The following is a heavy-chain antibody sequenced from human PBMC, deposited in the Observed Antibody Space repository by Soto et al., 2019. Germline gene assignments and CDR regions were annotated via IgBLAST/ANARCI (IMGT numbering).Heavy chain of an antibody. Sequence: PSETLSLTCAVYGASFSGYYWSWIRQPPGKGLEWIGKITYSGSTTYNPSLKSRFTISIDTSKNHFSLKLTSVTAADTAVYYCARLRAAETGANHGMDVWGQGTTVTVSS. J-gene: IGHJ6*02. CDR2: ITYSGST. CDR3: ARLRAAETGANHGMDV. V-gene: IGHV4-34*01. D-gene: IGHD6-13*01. CDR1: GASFSGYY.